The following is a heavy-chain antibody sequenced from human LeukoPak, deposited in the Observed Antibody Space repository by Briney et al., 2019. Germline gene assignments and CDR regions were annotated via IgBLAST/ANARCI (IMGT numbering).Heavy chain of an antibody. CDR3: NREGRYCSSTSCYVCLDF. CDR2: IKNKANSYTT. J-gene: IGHJ4*02. Sequence: GGSLRLSCAASGFTFSDHYMDWVRQAPGKGLEWVGRIKNKANSYTTEYAASVKGRFTVSREDSKNALCLQMNSLKTEDTAVYYCNREGRYCSSTSCYVCLDFWGQGTLVTVSS. CDR1: GFTFSDHY. V-gene: IGHV3-72*01. D-gene: IGHD2-2*01.